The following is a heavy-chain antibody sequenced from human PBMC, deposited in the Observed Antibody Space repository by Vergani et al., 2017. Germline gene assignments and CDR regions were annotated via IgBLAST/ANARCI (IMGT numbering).Heavy chain of an antibody. CDR3: ARVRGYSSTYNWFDP. J-gene: IGHJ5*02. D-gene: IGHD6-13*01. Sequence: EVQLVESGGGLVQPGGSLRLSCATSGFTFSNYWMSWVRQAPGKGLEWVANIKQDGSEKYYVDSVKGRFTISRDNAKNSLYLQMNSLRAEDTAVYYCARVRGYSSTYNWFDPWGQGTLVTVSS. V-gene: IGHV3-7*03. CDR2: IKQDGSEK. CDR1: GFTFSNYW.